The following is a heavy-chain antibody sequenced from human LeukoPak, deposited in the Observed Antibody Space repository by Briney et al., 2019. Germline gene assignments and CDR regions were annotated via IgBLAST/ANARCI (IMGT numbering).Heavy chain of an antibody. J-gene: IGHJ4*02. Sequence: GGSLRLSCAASGFTFSSYAMSWVRQAPGKGLAWVSAISGSGGSTYYADSVKGRFTISRDNSKNTLYLQMNSLRAEDTAVYYCAKDRQWLGCFDYWGQGTLVTVSS. CDR2: ISGSGGST. CDR1: GFTFSSYA. D-gene: IGHD6-19*01. CDR3: AKDRQWLGCFDY. V-gene: IGHV3-23*01.